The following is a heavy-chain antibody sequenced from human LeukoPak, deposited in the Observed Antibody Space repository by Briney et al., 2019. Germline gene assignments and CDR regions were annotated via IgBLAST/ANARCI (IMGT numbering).Heavy chain of an antibody. CDR3: AKDALGGSGSYSWGTFDY. Sequence: PGGSLRLSCAASGFTFSTYAMSWVRQTPEKGLEWVSAISDTGGNTFYADSVKGRFTVSRDNSKNTLYLQMNSLRDEDTAAYYCAKDALGGSGSYSWGTFDYWGQGTLVIVS. J-gene: IGHJ4*02. CDR2: ISDTGGNT. D-gene: IGHD3-10*01. CDR1: GFTFSTYA. V-gene: IGHV3-23*01.